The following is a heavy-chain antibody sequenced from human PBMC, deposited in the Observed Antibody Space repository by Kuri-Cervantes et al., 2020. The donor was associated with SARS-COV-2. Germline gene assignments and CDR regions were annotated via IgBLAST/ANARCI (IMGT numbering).Heavy chain of an antibody. CDR3: ARLEIPLVAAAYAY. CDR1: GGSISSGGYY. CDR2: IYHSGST. Sequence: SETLSLTCTVSGGSISSGGYYWSWIRQPPGKGLEWIGYIYHSGSTYYNPSLKSRVTISVDRSKNQFSLKLNSVTAADTAVYYCARLEIPLVAAAYAYWGQGTLVTVSS. V-gene: IGHV4-30-2*01. D-gene: IGHD6-13*01. J-gene: IGHJ4*02.